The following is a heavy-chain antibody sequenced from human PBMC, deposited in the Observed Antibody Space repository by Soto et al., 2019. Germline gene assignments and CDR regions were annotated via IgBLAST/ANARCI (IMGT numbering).Heavy chain of an antibody. D-gene: IGHD1-1*01. CDR3: TITTVTTHYGMDV. Sequence: QVQLVESGGGLVKPGGSLRLSCAASGFTFSDYYMSWIRQSPGKGLEWVSYISSSGSTIYYADSVKGRFTISRDNAKKSLYLQINGLRAEDTAVYYGTITTVTTHYGMDVWGQGTTVTVSS. J-gene: IGHJ6*02. V-gene: IGHV3-11*01. CDR2: ISSSGSTI. CDR1: GFTFSDYY.